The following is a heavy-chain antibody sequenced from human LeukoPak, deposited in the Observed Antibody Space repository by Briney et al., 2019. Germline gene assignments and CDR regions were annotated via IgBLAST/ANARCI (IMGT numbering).Heavy chain of an antibody. CDR1: GFTFSSYS. CDR3: ARGPESNGWYEDDY. Sequence: GGSLRLSCAASGFTFSSYSMNWVRQAPGKGLEWVSSISSSSSYIYYADSVKGRFTISRDNAKNSLYLQMNSLRAEDTAVYYCARGPESNGWYEDDYWGQGTLVTVSS. V-gene: IGHV3-21*01. CDR2: ISSSSSYI. J-gene: IGHJ4*02. D-gene: IGHD6-19*01.